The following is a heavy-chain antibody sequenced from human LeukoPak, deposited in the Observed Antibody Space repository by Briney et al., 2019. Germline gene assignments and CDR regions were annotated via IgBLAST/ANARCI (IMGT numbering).Heavy chain of an antibody. CDR2: ISSSSSYI. J-gene: IGHJ4*02. CDR3: ARTRDGYNWD. CDR1: GFPFSSYA. V-gene: IGHV3-21*01. Sequence: GGSLRLSCAASGFPFSSYAMSWVRQAPGKGLEWVSSISSSSSYIYYADSVKGRFTISRDNAKNSLYLQMNSLRAEDTAVYYCARTRDGYNWDWGQGTLVTVSS. D-gene: IGHD5-24*01.